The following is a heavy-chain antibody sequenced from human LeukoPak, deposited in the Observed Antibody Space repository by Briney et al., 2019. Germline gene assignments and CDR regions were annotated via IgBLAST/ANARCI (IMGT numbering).Heavy chain of an antibody. V-gene: IGHV4-34*01. D-gene: IGHD5-18*01. Sequence: SETLSLTCAVYGGSFSGYYWSWIRLPPGKGLEWIGEINHSGSTNYNPSLKSRVTISVDTSKNQFSPKLNSVTAADTAVYYCARVGGENSGYRYYFDFWGQGTLVTVSS. CDR2: INHSGST. CDR1: GGSFSGYY. J-gene: IGHJ4*02. CDR3: ARVGGENSGYRYYFDF.